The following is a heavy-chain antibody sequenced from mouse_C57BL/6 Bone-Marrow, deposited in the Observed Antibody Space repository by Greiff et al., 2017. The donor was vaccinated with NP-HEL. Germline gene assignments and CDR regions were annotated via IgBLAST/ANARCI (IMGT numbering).Heavy chain of an antibody. CDR1: GYTFTSYG. D-gene: IGHD6-5*01. V-gene: IGHV1-81*01. Sequence: VKLMESGAELARPGASVKLSCKASGYTFTSYGISWVKQRTGQGLEWIGEIYPRSGNTYYNEKFKGKATLTADKSSSTAYMELRSLTSEDSAVYFCARRLWNYYAMDYWGQGTSVTVSS. J-gene: IGHJ4*01. CDR2: IYPRSGNT. CDR3: ARRLWNYYAMDY.